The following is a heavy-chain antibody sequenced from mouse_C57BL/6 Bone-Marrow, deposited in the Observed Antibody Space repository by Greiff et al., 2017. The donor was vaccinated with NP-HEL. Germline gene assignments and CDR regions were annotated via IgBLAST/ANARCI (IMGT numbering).Heavy chain of an antibody. J-gene: IGHJ2*01. D-gene: IGHD1-1*01. CDR1: GYSFTGYF. CDR3: AREGGYYYGSGGDY. Sequence: VQLQQSGPELVKPGDSVKISCKASGYSFTGYFMNWVMQSHGKSLEWIGRINPYNGDTFYNQKFKGKATLTVDKSSSTAHMELRSLTSEDSAVYYCAREGGYYYGSGGDYWGQGTTLTVSS. V-gene: IGHV1-20*01. CDR2: INPYNGDT.